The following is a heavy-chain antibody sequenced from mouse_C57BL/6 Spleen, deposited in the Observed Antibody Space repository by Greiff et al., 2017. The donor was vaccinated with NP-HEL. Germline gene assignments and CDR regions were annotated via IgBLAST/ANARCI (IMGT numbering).Heavy chain of an antibody. D-gene: IGHD2-2*01. Sequence: EVQLQQSGPELVKPGASVKISCKASGYTFTDYYMNWVKQSHGKSLEWIGDINPNNGGTSYIQKFKGKATLTVDKSSSTAYMELRSLTSEDSAVYYCAREDYGYDPYYAMDYWGQGTSVTVSS. V-gene: IGHV1-26*01. CDR2: INPNNGGT. CDR3: AREDYGYDPYYAMDY. J-gene: IGHJ4*01. CDR1: GYTFTDYY.